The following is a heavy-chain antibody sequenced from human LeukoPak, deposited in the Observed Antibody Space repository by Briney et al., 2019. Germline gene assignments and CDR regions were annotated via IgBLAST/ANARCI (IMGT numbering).Heavy chain of an antibody. Sequence: GASVKVSCKASGYTFTSYYMHWVRQAPGQGLELMGIINPSGGSTSYAQKFQGRVTMTRDTSTSTVYMELSSLRSEDTAVYYCARDLRYYDSSGYLFCWGQGTLVTVSS. J-gene: IGHJ4*02. D-gene: IGHD3-22*01. CDR3: ARDLRYYDSSGYLFC. V-gene: IGHV1-46*01. CDR1: GYTFTSYY. CDR2: INPSGGST.